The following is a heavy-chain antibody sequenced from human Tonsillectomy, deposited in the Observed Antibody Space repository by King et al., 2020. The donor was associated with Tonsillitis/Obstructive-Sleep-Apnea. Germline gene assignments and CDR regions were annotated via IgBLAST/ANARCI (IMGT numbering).Heavy chain of an antibody. V-gene: IGHV6-1*01. J-gene: IGHJ3*02. CDR2: TYYRSKWYN. CDR1: GDSVSSNSAA. D-gene: IGHD2-2*01. CDR3: ARDSRSVGTTGYCSSTSCSPGAFDI. Sequence: VQLQQSGPGLVKPSQTLSLTCAISGDSVSSNSAAWNWIRQSPSRGLEWLGRTYYRSKWYNDYAVSVKSRITINPDTSKNQFSLQLNSVTPEDTAVYYCARDSRSVGTTGYCSSTSCSPGAFDIWGQGTMVTVSS.